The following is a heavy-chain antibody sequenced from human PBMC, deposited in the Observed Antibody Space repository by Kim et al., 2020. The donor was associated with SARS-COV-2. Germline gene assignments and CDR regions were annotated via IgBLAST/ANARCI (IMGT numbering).Heavy chain of an antibody. Sequence: ADFGKGRFTIARDNTKNTLYLQMNSLRAEDSGVYFCARDQSRAGPTTVDYWGQGTLVTVSS. CDR3: ARDQSRAGPTTVDY. V-gene: IGHV3-74*01. D-gene: IGHD1-26*01. J-gene: IGHJ4*02.